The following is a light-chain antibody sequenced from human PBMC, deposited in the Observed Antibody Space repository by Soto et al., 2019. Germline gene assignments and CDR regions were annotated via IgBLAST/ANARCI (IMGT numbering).Light chain of an antibody. V-gene: IGKV3-11*01. CDR3: QQRSKWPPYT. J-gene: IGKJ2*01. CDR1: QSVSSY. Sequence: EIVLTQSPATMSLSPGDRATLSCRASQSVSSYLAWYQQKPGQAPRLLIYDASHRATGIPARFSGSGSGTDFTLTISSLEPKDFAVYYCQQRSKWPPYTFGQGTKLEIK. CDR2: DAS.